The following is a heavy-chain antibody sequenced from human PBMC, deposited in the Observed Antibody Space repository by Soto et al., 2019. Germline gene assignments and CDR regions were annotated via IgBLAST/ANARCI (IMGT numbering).Heavy chain of an antibody. Sequence: GGSLRLSCAASGFTFSSYAMSWVRQAPGKGLEWVSAISGSGGSTYYADSVKGRFTISRDNSKNTLYLQMNSLRAEDTAVYYCAKDSMGVVVVAATYFDDWGQGTLVTVSS. D-gene: IGHD2-15*01. CDR1: GFTFSSYA. J-gene: IGHJ4*02. CDR2: ISGSGGST. CDR3: AKDSMGVVVVAATYFDD. V-gene: IGHV3-23*01.